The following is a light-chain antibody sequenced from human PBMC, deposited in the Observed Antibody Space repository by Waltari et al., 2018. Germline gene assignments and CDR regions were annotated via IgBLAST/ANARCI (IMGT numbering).Light chain of an antibody. J-gene: IGLJ3*02. CDR2: KDS. Sequence: SHELTQPPSVSVSPGPAARITCSGDALSRQSAYWYQQKAVQAPLALICKDSERPSGIPERFSGSTSGTTVTLTISGVQAEDEADYYCQTTDSSGAWAFGGGTKLTVL. CDR3: QTTDSSGAWA. V-gene: IGLV3-25*03. CDR1: ALSRQS.